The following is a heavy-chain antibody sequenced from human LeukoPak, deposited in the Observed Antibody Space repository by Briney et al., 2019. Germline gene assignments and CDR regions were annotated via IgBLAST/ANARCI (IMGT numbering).Heavy chain of an antibody. CDR3: ARARSRYCSSTSCRRHYYYYMDV. J-gene: IGHJ6*03. CDR1: GGSISGYY. CDR2: IYTSGIT. D-gene: IGHD2-2*01. V-gene: IGHV4-4*07. Sequence: SETLSLTCTVSGGSISGYYWSWIRQPAGKGLEWIGRIYTSGITNYNPSLKSRVTMSVDTSKNQFSLKLSSVTAADTAVYYCARARSRYCSSTSCRRHYYYYMDVWGKGTTVTVSS.